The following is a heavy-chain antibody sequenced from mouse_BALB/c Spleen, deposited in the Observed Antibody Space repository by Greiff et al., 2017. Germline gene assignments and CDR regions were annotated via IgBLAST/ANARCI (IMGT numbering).Heavy chain of an antibody. D-gene: IGHD2-2*01. CDR1: GFNIKDTY. CDR2: IDPANGNT. J-gene: IGHJ3*01. Sequence: EVKLVESGAELVKPGASVKLSCTASGFNIKDTYMHWVKQRPEQGLEWIGRIDPANGNTKYDPKFQGKATITADTSSNTAYLQLSSLTSEDTAVYYCALIYYGYDGFAYWGQGTLVTVSA. V-gene: IGHV14-3*02. CDR3: ALIYYGYDGFAY.